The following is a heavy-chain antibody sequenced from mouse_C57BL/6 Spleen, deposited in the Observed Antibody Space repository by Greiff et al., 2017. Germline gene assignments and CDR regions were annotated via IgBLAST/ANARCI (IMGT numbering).Heavy chain of an antibody. D-gene: IGHD2-5*01. CDR2: INPNNGGT. J-gene: IGHJ4*01. CDR1: GYTFTDYN. V-gene: IGHV1-18*01. Sequence: EVQLQQSGPELVKPGASVKIPCKASGYTFTDYNMDWVKQSHGKSLEWIGDINPNNGGTIYNQKFKGKATLTVDKSSSTAYMELRSLTSEDTAVYYCARGGAYYSNYEDSAMDYWGQGTSVTVSS. CDR3: ARGGAYYSNYEDSAMDY.